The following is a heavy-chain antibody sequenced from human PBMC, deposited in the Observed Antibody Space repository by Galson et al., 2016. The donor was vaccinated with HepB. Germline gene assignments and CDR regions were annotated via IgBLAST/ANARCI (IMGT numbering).Heavy chain of an antibody. CDR2: ISAYNGKT. D-gene: IGHD5-12*01. CDR1: GYSFSSYG. Sequence: SVKVSCKAAGYSFSSYGINWVRQAPEQGLEWMGWISAYNGKTKYAQKLQDRVTMTTDSSTSTAYMELRSLRFDDTAVYYCARDLNSGYQYDYYYYMNVWGKGTTVTVSS. V-gene: IGHV1-18*04. J-gene: IGHJ6*03. CDR3: ARDLNSGYQYDYYYYMNV.